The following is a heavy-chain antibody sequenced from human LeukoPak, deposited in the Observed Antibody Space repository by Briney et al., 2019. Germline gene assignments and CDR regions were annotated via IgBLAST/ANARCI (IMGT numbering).Heavy chain of an antibody. J-gene: IGHJ3*02. Sequence: SETLSLTCTVSGYSISSIYYRGWIRQPPGKGLEWIGSIYHSGNTYYNPSLKSRVTISVNTSKNQFSLKLSSVTAADTAVYYCAREGYGSGSFDIWGQGTMVTVSS. D-gene: IGHD3-10*01. CDR1: GYSISSIYY. CDR2: IYHSGNT. CDR3: AREGYGSGSFDI. V-gene: IGHV4-38-2*02.